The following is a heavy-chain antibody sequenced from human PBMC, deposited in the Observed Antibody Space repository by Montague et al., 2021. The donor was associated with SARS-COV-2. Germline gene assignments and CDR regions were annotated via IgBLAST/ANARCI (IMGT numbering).Heavy chain of an antibody. V-gene: IGHV6-1*01. J-gene: IGHJ4*01. D-gene: IGHD1-14*01. Sequence: CAISGDSVSSNVVTWTWIRQSPSRGLEYLGRTYYRSKWHNDYAQSVKSRITINPDTSKNQFSLQLNSVTPEDTAVYYCARIRVGSEVYFDFWSQGTLVTVSS. CDR2: TYYRSKWHN. CDR1: GDSVSSNVVT. CDR3: ARIRVGSEVYFDF.